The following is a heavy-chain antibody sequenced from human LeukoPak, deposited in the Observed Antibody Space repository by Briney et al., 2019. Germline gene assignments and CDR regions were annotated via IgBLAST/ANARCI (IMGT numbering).Heavy chain of an antibody. CDR2: ISSSSSYT. D-gene: IGHD6-13*01. V-gene: IGHV3-11*03. Sequence: KAGGSLRLSCVVSGIPFSDYYMNWIRQAPGKGLEWISYISSSSSYTDYADSVKGRFTISRDNAKSALYLHLNGLRLEDTAVYYCAAGTAADFWGQGTLVTVSS. J-gene: IGHJ4*02. CDR1: GIPFSDYY. CDR3: AAGTAADF.